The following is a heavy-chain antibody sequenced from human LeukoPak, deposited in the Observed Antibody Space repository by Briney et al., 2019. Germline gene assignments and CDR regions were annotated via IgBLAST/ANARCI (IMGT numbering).Heavy chain of an antibody. CDR2: IYYSGST. CDR3: AGLNFAPDFDY. J-gene: IGHJ4*02. V-gene: IGHV4-39*07. CDR1: GGSISSSSYY. Sequence: PSETLSLTCTVSGGSISSSSYYWGWIRQPPGKGLEWIGSIYYSGSTYYNPSLKSRVTISVDTSKNQFSLKLSSVTAADTAVYYCAGLNFAPDFDYWGQGTLVTVSS.